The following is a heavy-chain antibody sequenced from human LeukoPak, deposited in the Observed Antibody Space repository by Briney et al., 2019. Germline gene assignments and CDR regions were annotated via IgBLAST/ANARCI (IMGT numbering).Heavy chain of an antibody. J-gene: IGHJ6*03. D-gene: IGHD2-2*02. V-gene: IGHV1-69*13. CDR3: AGGRFYCSSTSCYTNYYYYMDV. CDR2: IIPIFGTA. CDR1: GGTFSSYA. Sequence: VASVKVSCKASGGTFSSYAISWVRQAPGQGLEWMGGIIPIFGTANYAQKFQGRATITADESTSTAYMELSSLRSEDTAVYYCAGGRFYCSSTSCYTNYYYYMDVWGKGTTVTVSS.